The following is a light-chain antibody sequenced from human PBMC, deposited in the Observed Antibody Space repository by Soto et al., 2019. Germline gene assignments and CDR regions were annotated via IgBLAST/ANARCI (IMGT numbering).Light chain of an antibody. CDR3: CSYTSFSTVV. CDR2: GVS. V-gene: IGLV2-14*01. J-gene: IGLJ2*01. CDR1: SSDVGGYNY. Sequence: QSVLTQPASVSGSPGQSITISCTGTSSDVGGYNYVSWYQHHPGKAPKLILFGVSDRPSGVSLRFSGSKSGNTASLTISGLQAEDAAKYYCCSYTSFSTVVFGGGTKVTVL.